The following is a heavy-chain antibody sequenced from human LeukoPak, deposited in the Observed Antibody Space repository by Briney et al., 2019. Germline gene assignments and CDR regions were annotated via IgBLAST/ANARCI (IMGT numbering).Heavy chain of an antibody. CDR2: ISDSGGST. V-gene: IGHV3-23*01. J-gene: IGHJ4*02. Sequence: GGSLRLSCAASGFTFSSYAMSWVRQAPGKGLEWVSAISDSGGSTYDADSVKGRFTISRDNSKNTLYLQMNSLRAEDTAVYYCAKDTSIGRYCTNGVCSPFDYWGQGTLATVSS. D-gene: IGHD2-8*01. CDR3: AKDTSIGRYCTNGVCSPFDY. CDR1: GFTFSSYA.